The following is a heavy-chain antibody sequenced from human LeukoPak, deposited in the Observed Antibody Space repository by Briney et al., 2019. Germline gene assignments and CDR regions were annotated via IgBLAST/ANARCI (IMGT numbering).Heavy chain of an antibody. V-gene: IGHV3-21*01. CDR2: ISSSSSYI. D-gene: IGHD6-13*01. CDR3: ARVAAAGTFPDY. Sequence: GGSLRLSCAASGFTFSSYSMNWVRQAPGKGLEWVSSISSSSSYIYYADSVKGRFTISGDNAKNSLYLQMNSLRAEDTAVYYCARVAAAGTFPDYWGQGTLVTVSS. J-gene: IGHJ4*02. CDR1: GFTFSSYS.